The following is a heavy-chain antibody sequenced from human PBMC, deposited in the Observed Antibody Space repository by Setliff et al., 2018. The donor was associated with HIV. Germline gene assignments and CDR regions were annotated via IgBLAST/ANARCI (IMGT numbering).Heavy chain of an antibody. Sequence: PSETLSLTCTVSSDSIRFYHWSWIRQPPGKGLEWIGYIYISGTTNYNPSLKNRVTMSLDTSKTQVSLRLTSVTAADTAVYYCARRSIVGVTRGFYYYGLDVWGQGTTVTVSS. CDR1: SDSIRFYH. J-gene: IGHJ6*02. CDR2: IYISGTT. V-gene: IGHV4-4*09. CDR3: ARRSIVGVTRGFYYYGLDV. D-gene: IGHD1-26*01.